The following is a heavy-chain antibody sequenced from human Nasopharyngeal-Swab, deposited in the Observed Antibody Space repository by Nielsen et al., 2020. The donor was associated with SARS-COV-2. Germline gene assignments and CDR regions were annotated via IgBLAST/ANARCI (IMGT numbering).Heavy chain of an antibody. Sequence: GGSLRLSCAASGFTFSIHAMHWVRQAPGKGLEYVSTINDYEDRLYYADSVKGRFTTSRDNSKNTLYLQMSSLRPEDTAVYWCVKDLRGRYGFESWGQGTMVTVSS. D-gene: IGHD3-16*01. CDR3: VKDLRGRYGFES. CDR1: GFTFSIHA. V-gene: IGHV3-64D*06. CDR2: INDYEDRL. J-gene: IGHJ3*02.